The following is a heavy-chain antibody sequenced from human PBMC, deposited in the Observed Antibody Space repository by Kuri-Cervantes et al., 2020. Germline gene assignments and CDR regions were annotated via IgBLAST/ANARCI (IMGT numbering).Heavy chain of an antibody. J-gene: IGHJ4*02. CDR3: LYYGDYDVDY. D-gene: IGHD4-17*01. Sequence: GESLKISCATSGFTFSSYSMNWVRQAPGKGLEWVSYISSSSSTIYYADSVKGRFTISRDNSKNTLYLQMNSLRAEDTAVYYCLYYGDYDVDYWGQGTLVTVSS. V-gene: IGHV3-48*01. CDR1: GFTFSSYS. CDR2: ISSSSSTI.